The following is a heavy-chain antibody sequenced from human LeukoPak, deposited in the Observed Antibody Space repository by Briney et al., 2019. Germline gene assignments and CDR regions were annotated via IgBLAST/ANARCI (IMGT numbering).Heavy chain of an antibody. CDR3: ARAVYCSGGGCFWYFDL. CDR2: IKQDGSEK. J-gene: IGHJ2*01. D-gene: IGHD2-15*01. V-gene: IGHV3-7*01. CDR1: GFTFSSYW. Sequence: GGSLRLSCAASGFTFSSYWMSWVRQAPGKGLEWVANIKQDGSEKYYVDSVKGRFTISRDNAKNSLYLQMNSLRAEDTAVYYCARAVYCSGGGCFWYFDLWGRGTLVTVSS.